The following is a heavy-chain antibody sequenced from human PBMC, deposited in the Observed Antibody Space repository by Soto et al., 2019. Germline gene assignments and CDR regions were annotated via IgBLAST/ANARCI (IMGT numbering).Heavy chain of an antibody. CDR2: ISGSGGST. CDR3: AKDARFLEWLSDYYYYGMDV. J-gene: IGHJ6*02. Sequence: EVQLLESGGGLVQPGGSLRLSCAASGFTFSSYAMSWVRQAPGKGLEWVSAISGSGGSTYYADSVKGRFTISRDNSKNTLYLQMNNLRAEDTAVYYCAKDARFLEWLSDYYYYGMDVWGQGTTVTVSS. CDR1: GFTFSSYA. D-gene: IGHD3-3*01. V-gene: IGHV3-23*01.